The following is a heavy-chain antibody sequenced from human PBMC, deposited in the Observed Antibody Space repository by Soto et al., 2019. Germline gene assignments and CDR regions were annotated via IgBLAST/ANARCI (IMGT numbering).Heavy chain of an antibody. CDR2: IYYSGST. CDR3: AKNNDYAIDA. D-gene: IGHD1-20*01. Sequence: SETLSLTCTVSGGSISSYYWSWIRQPPGKGLEWIGYIYYSGSTNYNPSLKSRVTISVDTSKNQFSLKLSSVTAADTAVYYCAKNNDYAIDAWGQGTTVTVS. CDR1: GGSISSYY. V-gene: IGHV4-59*12. J-gene: IGHJ6*02.